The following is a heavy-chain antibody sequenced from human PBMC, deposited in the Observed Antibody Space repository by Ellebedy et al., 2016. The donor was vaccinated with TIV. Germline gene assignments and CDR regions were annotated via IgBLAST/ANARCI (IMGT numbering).Heavy chain of an antibody. J-gene: IGHJ4*02. Sequence: GGSLRLSCITSGFIFADFAMHWVRQIPGKGLEWVAGLSWNSGTIGYADSVKGRFVISRDNAKNTLSLQMNSLRLDDTALYYCVKDSQTYWYGSGNSCADQWGQGTRVTVSS. CDR3: VKDSQTYWYGSGNSCADQ. V-gene: IGHV3-9*01. D-gene: IGHD3-10*01. CDR1: GFIFADFA. CDR2: LSWNSGTI.